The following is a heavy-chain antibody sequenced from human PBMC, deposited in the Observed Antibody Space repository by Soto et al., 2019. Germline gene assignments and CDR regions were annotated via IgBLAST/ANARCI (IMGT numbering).Heavy chain of an antibody. CDR3: APVGITGTAGFHF. V-gene: IGHV1-2*02. Sequence: ASGKVSCKASGYTFSGYYIHWLRQAPGQGLEWVGWINPNDGDTPYAPNFHGRVPLTRDTSISTAYMDLRSLRSDDTAVYYCAPVGITGTAGFHFWGQGTLVTVAS. CDR1: GYTFSGYY. J-gene: IGHJ4*02. D-gene: IGHD1-7*01. CDR2: INPNDGDT.